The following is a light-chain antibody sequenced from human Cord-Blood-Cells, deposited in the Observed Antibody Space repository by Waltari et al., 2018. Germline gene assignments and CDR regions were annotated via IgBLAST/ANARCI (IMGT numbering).Light chain of an antibody. J-gene: IGKJ2*01. CDR2: GAS. CDR1: QSVSSN. V-gene: IGKV3-15*01. Sequence: EILMTQSPATLSVSPGERATLSCRASQSVSSNLAWYQQKPGQAPRLLIYGASTRATGNPARFSGSGSGTEFTLTISSLQSEDFAVYYCQQYNNWPYTFGQGTKLEIK. CDR3: QQYNNWPYT.